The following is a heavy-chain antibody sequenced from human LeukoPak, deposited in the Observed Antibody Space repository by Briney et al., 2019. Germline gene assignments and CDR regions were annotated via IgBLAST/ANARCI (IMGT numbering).Heavy chain of an antibody. CDR1: GFTFSSYA. J-gene: IGHJ4*02. CDR3: ARGKLSSGWYDD. V-gene: IGHV3-21*05. Sequence: GGSLRLSCAASGFTFSSYAMSWVRQAPGKGLEWVSYIDSSSSYTNYADSVKGRFSISRDNARNSLYLQMNSLRAEDTAVYYCARGKLSSGWYDDWGQGTLVTVSS. D-gene: IGHD6-19*01. CDR2: IDSSSSYT.